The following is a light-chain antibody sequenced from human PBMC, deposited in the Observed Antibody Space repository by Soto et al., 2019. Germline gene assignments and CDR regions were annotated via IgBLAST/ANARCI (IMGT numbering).Light chain of an antibody. CDR1: QSVSSN. V-gene: IGKV3-15*01. CDR2: GAS. J-gene: IGKJ1*01. CDR3: QQYNNWPRT. Sequence: EIMLTQSPDTLSLSPGERATLSCLASQSVSSNLAWFQQTPGQAPRLLIYGASTRATGIPARLSGSGSGTEFTLTISSLQSEDFAVYYCQQYNNWPRTFGQGTKVDI.